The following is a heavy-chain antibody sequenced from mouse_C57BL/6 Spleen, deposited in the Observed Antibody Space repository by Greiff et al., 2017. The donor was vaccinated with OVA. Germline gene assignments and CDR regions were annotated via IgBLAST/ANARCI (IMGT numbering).Heavy chain of an antibody. D-gene: IGHD1-1*01. CDR1: GYTFTSYW. CDR2: IDPSDSFT. V-gene: IGHV1-59*01. CDR3: ARSHYYGSSLYYFDY. Sequence: QVQLKESGAELVRPGTSVKLSCKASGYTFTSYWMHWVKQRPGQGLEWIGVIDPSDSFTNYNQKFTGKATLTVDTSSSTAYMQLSSLTSEDSAVYYCARSHYYGSSLYYFDYWGQGTTLTVSS. J-gene: IGHJ2*01.